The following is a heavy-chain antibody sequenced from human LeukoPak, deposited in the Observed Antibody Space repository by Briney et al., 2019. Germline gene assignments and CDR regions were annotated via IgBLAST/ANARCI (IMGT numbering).Heavy chain of an antibody. Sequence: ASVTVSCKASGYTFIGYYIHWVRRAPGQGLEWMGWINPNSGGTHFAQKFQGRVTVTSDTANTTALMELSRLTSEDAAVYYCASFNLGDTFDVWGQGTMVTVSS. CDR1: GYTFIGYY. CDR3: ASFNLGDTFDV. J-gene: IGHJ3*01. D-gene: IGHD1-1*01. CDR2: INPNSGGT. V-gene: IGHV1-2*02.